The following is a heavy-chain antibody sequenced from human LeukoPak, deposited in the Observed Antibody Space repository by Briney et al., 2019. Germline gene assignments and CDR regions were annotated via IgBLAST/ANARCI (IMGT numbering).Heavy chain of an antibody. CDR1: GGSISSTTYY. J-gene: IGHJ3*02. CDR3: GRDQGNVDSSAWYLVGNAFDI. CDR2: IYYTGST. Sequence: SETLSLTCTVSGGSISSTTYYWGWIRQLPGKGLEWIGNIYYTGSTYYNPSLKGRVTISVDTSKNQFSLKLNSVTAADTAVYYCGRDQGNVDSSAWYLVGNAFDIWGRGTMVTVSS. V-gene: IGHV4-39*07. D-gene: IGHD6-19*01.